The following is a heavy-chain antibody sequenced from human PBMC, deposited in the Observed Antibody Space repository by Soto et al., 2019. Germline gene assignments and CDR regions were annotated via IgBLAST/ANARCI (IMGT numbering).Heavy chain of an antibody. CDR3: ARRYSSAFDI. Sequence: SETLSLTCAVSPGSINNNNWWSWVRQPPGKGLEWIGYIYYSGSTNYNPSLKSRVTISVDTSKNQFSLKLSSVTAADTAVYYCARRYSSAFDIWGQGTMVTVSS. CDR1: PGSINNNNW. J-gene: IGHJ3*02. CDR2: IYYSGST. D-gene: IGHD6-13*01. V-gene: IGHV4-4*02.